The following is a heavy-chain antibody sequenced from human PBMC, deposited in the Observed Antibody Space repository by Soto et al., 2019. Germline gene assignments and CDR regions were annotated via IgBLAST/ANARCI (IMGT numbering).Heavy chain of an antibody. CDR3: ARDLDWSSRSCQSDY. CDR2: FIPISGTA. D-gene: IGHD2-2*01. Sequence: QVQLVQSGAEVKKPGSSVKVSCKASGGTFSRHIISWVRQAPGQGLEWMGRFIPISGTANYAQKFQGRVTITADKSTTTAYMELSSLRSEDTAVYYCARDLDWSSRSCQSDYWGQGTRVTVSS. J-gene: IGHJ4*02. V-gene: IGHV1-69*08. CDR1: GGTFSRHI.